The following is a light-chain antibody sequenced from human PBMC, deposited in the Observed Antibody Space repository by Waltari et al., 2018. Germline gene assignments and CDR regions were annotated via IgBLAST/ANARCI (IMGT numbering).Light chain of an antibody. CDR3: QQYGGSPTYT. Sequence: ESVLTQSPGTLSLSPGERATLSCRASQSVSSSYLAWYQQRPGQAPRLLFFGTSSRATGVPDRFSGSVSGPDLPLTISRLDPEDFAVYFCQQYGGSPTYTFGQGTKLEIK. V-gene: IGKV3-20*01. J-gene: IGKJ2*01. CDR2: GTS. CDR1: QSVSSSY.